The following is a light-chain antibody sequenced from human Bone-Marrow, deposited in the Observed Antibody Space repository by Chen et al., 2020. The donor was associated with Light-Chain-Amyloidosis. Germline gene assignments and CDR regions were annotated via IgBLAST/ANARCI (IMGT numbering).Light chain of an antibody. CDR3: QSYQGSRQRV. J-gene: IGLJ3*02. Sequence: NFMLTHPHSLSQSPWKTVIISCISSSGSIATNYVQWYQQPPGSSPTTVIYVDDQRPPGVPDRFSGSIDRSSNSASLPISGLKTEDEADYYCQSYQGSRQRVFGGGPKLTGL. V-gene: IGLV6-57*01. CDR2: VDD. CDR1: SGSIATNY.